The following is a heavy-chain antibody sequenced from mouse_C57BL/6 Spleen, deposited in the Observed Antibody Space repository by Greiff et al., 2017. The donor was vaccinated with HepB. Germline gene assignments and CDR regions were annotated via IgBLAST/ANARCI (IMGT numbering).Heavy chain of an antibody. CDR3: ARDRDYYGSSYGAMDY. D-gene: IGHD1-1*01. V-gene: IGHV5-16*01. CDR2: INYDGSST. J-gene: IGHJ4*01. CDR1: GFTFSDYY. Sequence: EVMLVESEGGLVQPGSSMKLSCTASGFTFSDYYMAWVRQVPEKGLEWVANINYDGSSTYYLDSLKSRFIISRDNAKNILYLQMSSLKSEDTATYYCARDRDYYGSSYGAMDYWGQGTSVTVSS.